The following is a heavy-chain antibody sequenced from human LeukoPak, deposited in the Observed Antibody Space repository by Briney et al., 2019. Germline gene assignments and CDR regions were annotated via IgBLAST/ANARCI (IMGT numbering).Heavy chain of an antibody. CDR3: ARVADFGVVINWFDP. V-gene: IGHV1-2*02. CDR2: INPNSGGT. Sequence: ASVKVSCKASGYTFTGYYMHWVRQAPGQGLEWMGWINPNSGGTNYAQKFQGRVTMTRDTSISTAYMELSRLRSDDTAVYYCARVADFGVVINWFDPWSQGTLVTVSS. D-gene: IGHD3-3*01. CDR1: GYTFTGYY. J-gene: IGHJ5*02.